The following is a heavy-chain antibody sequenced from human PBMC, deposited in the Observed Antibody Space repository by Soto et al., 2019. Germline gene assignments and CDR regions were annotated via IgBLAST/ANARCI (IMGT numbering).Heavy chain of an antibody. Sequence: SQTLSLTCAVYGGSFSGHYWSWIRQPPGKGLEWIGEINHSGSTNYNPSLKSRVTISVDTSKNQFSLKLSSVTAADTAVYYCAGQQLALNYWGQGTLVTVSS. V-gene: IGHV4-34*01. CDR2: INHSGST. CDR1: GGSFSGHY. J-gene: IGHJ4*02. CDR3: AGQQLALNY. D-gene: IGHD6-6*01.